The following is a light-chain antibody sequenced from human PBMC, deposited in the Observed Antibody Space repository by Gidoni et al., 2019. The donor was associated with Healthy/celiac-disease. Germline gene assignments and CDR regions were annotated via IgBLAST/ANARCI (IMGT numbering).Light chain of an antibody. CDR1: SSDVGGYNY. J-gene: IGLJ1*01. V-gene: IGLV2-14*03. CDR3: SSYTSISTLYV. Sequence: QSALPQPASGYGSPGQSITISCTGTSSDVGGYNYFSWYQQHPGKAPKLMIYDVSNRPSGVSNRFSGSKSGNTASLTISGLQAEDEADYYCSSYTSISTLYVFGTWTKVTVL. CDR2: DVS.